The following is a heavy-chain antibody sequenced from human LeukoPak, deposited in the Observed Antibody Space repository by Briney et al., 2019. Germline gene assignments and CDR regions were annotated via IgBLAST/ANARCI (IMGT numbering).Heavy chain of an antibody. Sequence: PGGSLRLSCAASGFTFSSYGMHWVRQAPGKGLEWVAVISYDGSNKYYADSVKGRFTISRDNSKNTLYLQMNGLRAEDTAVYYCAKEGDDTAMVTTRDFRGYFDYWGQGTLVTVSS. D-gene: IGHD5-18*01. V-gene: IGHV3-30*18. CDR2: ISYDGSNK. CDR1: GFTFSSYG. CDR3: AKEGDDTAMVTTRDFRGYFDY. J-gene: IGHJ4*02.